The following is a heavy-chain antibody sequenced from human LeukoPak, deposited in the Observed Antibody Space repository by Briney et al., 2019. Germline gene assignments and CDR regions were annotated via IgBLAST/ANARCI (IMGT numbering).Heavy chain of an antibody. CDR3: ARGDGSSTSFYEVRY. J-gene: IGHJ4*02. V-gene: IGHV1-18*01. D-gene: IGHD2-2*01. Sequence: ASVKVSCKASGYTFTSYGISWVRQTPGQGLEWMGWISAYNGNTNYAQKLQGRVTMTTDTSTSTAYMELRSLRSDDTAVYYCARGDGSSTSFYEVRYWGQGTLVTVSS. CDR2: ISAYNGNT. CDR1: GYTFTSYG.